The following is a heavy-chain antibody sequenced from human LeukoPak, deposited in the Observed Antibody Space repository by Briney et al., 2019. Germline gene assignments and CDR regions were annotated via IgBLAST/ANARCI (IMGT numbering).Heavy chain of an antibody. V-gene: IGHV3-21*01. CDR3: ARLAAAGTSGY. CDR1: GFTFSSYS. J-gene: IGHJ4*02. D-gene: IGHD6-13*01. Sequence: PGGSLRLSCAASGFTFSSYSMNWVRQAPGKGLEWVSSISSSSYIYYADSVKGRFTISRDNAKNSLYLQMNSLRAEDTAVYYCARLAAAGTSGYWGQGTLVTVSS. CDR2: ISSSSYI.